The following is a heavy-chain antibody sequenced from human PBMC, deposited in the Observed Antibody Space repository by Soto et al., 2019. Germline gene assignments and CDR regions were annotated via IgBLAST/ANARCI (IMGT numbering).Heavy chain of an antibody. Sequence: GESLKISCQGSGYSFTSYWIGWVRQMPGKGLEWMGIIYPGDSDTRYSPSFQGQVTISADKSISTAYLQWSSLKASDTAMYYCARQIYDSDTGPNFQYYFDPWGQGTPVTVSS. J-gene: IGHJ4*02. V-gene: IGHV5-51*01. CDR3: ARQIYDSDTGPNFQYYFDP. CDR2: IYPGDSDT. CDR1: GYSFTSYW. D-gene: IGHD3-22*01.